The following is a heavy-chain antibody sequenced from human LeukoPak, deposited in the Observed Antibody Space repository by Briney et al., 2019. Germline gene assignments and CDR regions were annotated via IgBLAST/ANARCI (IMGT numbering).Heavy chain of an antibody. D-gene: IGHD6-13*01. CDR2: IKKDGSEK. CDR1: GFTFSSYW. V-gene: IGHV3-7*01. CDR3: AKDATAVPGTVYMDV. Sequence: GGSLRLSCAASGFTFSSYWMSWVRQAPGKGLEWVANIKKDGSEKYYVDSVKGRFTISRDNAKNSVYLQMTSLRAEDTALYYCAKDATAVPGTVYMDVWGKGTTVTISS. J-gene: IGHJ6*03.